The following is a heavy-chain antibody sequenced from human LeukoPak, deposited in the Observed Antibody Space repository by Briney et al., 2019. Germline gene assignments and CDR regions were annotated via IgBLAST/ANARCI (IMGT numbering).Heavy chain of an antibody. CDR1: GASLNDYY. CDR2: INHSGST. Sequence: SETLSLTCAVYGASLNDYYWSWIRQPPGKGLEWIGEINHSGSTNYNPSLKSRVTISVDTSKNQFSLKLSSVTAADTAVYYCARVNYYDILTDYWGQGTLVTVSS. D-gene: IGHD3-9*01. J-gene: IGHJ4*02. CDR3: ARVNYYDILTDY. V-gene: IGHV4-34*01.